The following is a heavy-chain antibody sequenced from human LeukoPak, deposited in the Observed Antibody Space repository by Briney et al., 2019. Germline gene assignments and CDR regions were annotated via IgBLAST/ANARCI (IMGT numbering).Heavy chain of an antibody. Sequence: SETLSLTCAVYGASFSGYYWSWIRQPPGKGLEWIGEINHSGSTNYNPSLKSRVTISVDTSKNQFSLKLSSVTAADTAVYYCARGIRYSSSWSFDYWGQGTLVTVSS. CDR2: INHSGST. D-gene: IGHD6-13*01. CDR1: GASFSGYY. J-gene: IGHJ4*02. V-gene: IGHV4-34*01. CDR3: ARGIRYSSSWSFDY.